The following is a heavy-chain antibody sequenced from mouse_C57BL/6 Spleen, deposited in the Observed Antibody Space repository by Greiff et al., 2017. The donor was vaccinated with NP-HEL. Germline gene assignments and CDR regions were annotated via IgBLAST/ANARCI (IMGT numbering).Heavy chain of an antibody. V-gene: IGHV1-50*01. CDR2: IDPSDSYT. D-gene: IGHD2-3*01. CDR1: GYTFTSSW. J-gene: IGHJ2*01. Sequence: VQLQQPGAELVKPGASVKLSCKASGYTFTSSWMQWVKQRPGQGLEWIGEIDPSDSYTNYNQKFKGKATLTVDTSSSTAYMQLSSLTSEDSVVYYCARGGYDGYFDYWGKGTTLTVSS. CDR3: ARGGYDGYFDY.